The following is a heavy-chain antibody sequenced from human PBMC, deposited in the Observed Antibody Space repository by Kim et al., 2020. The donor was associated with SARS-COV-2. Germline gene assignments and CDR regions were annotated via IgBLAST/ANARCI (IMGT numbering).Heavy chain of an antibody. V-gene: IGHV4-59*01. CDR3: ARDRTLTRGHWWFDP. CDR1: GGSISSYY. J-gene: IGHJ5*02. CDR2: IYYSGST. D-gene: IGHD3-9*01. Sequence: SETLSLTCTVSGGSISSYYWSWIRQPPGKGLEWIGYIYYSGSTNYNPSLKSRVTISVDTSKNQFSLKLSSVTAADTAVYYCARDRTLTRGHWWFDPWGQGTLVTVSS.